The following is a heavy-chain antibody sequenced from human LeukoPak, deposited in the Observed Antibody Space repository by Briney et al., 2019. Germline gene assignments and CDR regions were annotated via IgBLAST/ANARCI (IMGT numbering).Heavy chain of an antibody. CDR3: ARDMSPPSYNWFDP. CDR2: ISAYNGNT. Sequence: ASVKVSCKASGYTFTSYGISWVRQAPGQGLEWMGWISAYNGNTNYAQKLQDRVTMTTDTSTSTAYMELRSLRSDDTAVYYCARDMSPPSYNWFDPWGQGTLVTVSS. CDR1: GYTFTSYG. J-gene: IGHJ5*02. V-gene: IGHV1-18*01. D-gene: IGHD2-15*01.